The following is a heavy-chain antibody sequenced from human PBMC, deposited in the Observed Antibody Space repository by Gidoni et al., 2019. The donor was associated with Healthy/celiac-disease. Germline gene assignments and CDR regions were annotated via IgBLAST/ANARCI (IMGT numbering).Heavy chain of an antibody. CDR3: ARGRWLQPTPFDY. V-gene: IGHV4-61*02. D-gene: IGHD5-12*01. CDR2: IYTSGST. CDR1: GGSISSGSYY. Sequence: QVQLQESGPGLVKPSQTLSLTCTVSGGSISSGSYYWSWIRQPAGKGLEWIGRIYTSGSTNYNPSLKSRVTMSVDTSKNQFSLKLSSVTAADTAVYYCARGRWLQPTPFDYWGQGTLVTVSS. J-gene: IGHJ4*02.